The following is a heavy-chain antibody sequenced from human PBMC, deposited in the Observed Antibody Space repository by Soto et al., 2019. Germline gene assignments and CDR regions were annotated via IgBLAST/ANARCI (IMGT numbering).Heavy chain of an antibody. CDR2: ISFVGSYI. CDR1: GFAFSSHS. D-gene: IGHD6-19*01. J-gene: IGHJ4*02. V-gene: IGHV3-21*01. Sequence: GGSLRLSCAASGFAFSSHSMIWVRQAPGKGLEWVSSISFVGSYIYYADSVKGRFTTSRDNAQSSLYLQMNSLRAEDTAVYYCARKVIGVAGTLDSWGQGTLVTVSS. CDR3: ARKVIGVAGTLDS.